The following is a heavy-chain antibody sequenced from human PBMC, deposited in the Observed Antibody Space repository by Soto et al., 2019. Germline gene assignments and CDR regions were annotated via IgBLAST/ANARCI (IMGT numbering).Heavy chain of an antibody. J-gene: IGHJ4*02. CDR3: SPSLDY. Sequence: XGSLRLSCAAYGFTFSSYWIDWVRQAPGKGLEWVANINQDGSEKHYVDSVKGRFTISRDNAKNSLYLQMCSLTAEDSALYYCSPSLDYWGQGTLVTVSS. CDR2: INQDGSEK. CDR1: GFTFSSYW. V-gene: IGHV3-7*01.